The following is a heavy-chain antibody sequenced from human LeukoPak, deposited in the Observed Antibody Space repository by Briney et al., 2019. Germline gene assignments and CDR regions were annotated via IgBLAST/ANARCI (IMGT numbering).Heavy chain of an antibody. CDR1: GFTFSSYG. Sequence: PGGSLRLSCAASGFTFSSYGMHWVRQAPGKGLEWAAFIRYDGSNKYYADSVKGRFTISRDNSKNTLYLQMNSLRAEDTAVYYCAKDYYDSSGPTHWGQGTLVTVSS. V-gene: IGHV3-30*02. D-gene: IGHD3-22*01. CDR2: IRYDGSNK. CDR3: AKDYYDSSGPTH. J-gene: IGHJ1*01.